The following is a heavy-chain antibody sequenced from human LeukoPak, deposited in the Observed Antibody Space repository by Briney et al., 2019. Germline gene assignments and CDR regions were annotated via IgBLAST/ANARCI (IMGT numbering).Heavy chain of an antibody. CDR3: AREGIVGAYFDY. J-gene: IGHJ4*02. V-gene: IGHV3-30*04. CDR1: GFTFSSYA. Sequence: GRSLRLSCAASGFTFSSYAMHWVRQAPGKGLEWVAVILYDGSNKYYADSVKGRFTISRDNSKNTLYLQMNSLRAEDTAVYYCAREGIVGAYFDYWGQGTLVTVSS. CDR2: ILYDGSNK. D-gene: IGHD1-26*01.